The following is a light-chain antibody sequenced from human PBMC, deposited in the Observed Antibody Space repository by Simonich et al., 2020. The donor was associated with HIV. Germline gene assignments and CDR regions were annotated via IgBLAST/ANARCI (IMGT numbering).Light chain of an antibody. CDR1: QSVLHSSNKQNY. J-gene: IGKJ4*01. CDR3: QQYYGTPLT. CDR2: WAS. Sequence: DIVVTQSPDSLAGSLGERATINCKSSQSVLHSSNKQNYLAWYQQKPGQPPKLLIYWASTRESGVPDRFSASGSGTDFTLTVSSLLAEDVAVYYCQQYYGTPLTFGGGTRVEIK. V-gene: IGKV4-1*01.